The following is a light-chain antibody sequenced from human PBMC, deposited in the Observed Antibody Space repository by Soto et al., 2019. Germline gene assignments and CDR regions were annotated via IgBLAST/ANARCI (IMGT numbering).Light chain of an antibody. CDR3: QVWDSSSAHPV. CDR1: NIGSKS. CDR2: YDS. J-gene: IGLJ3*02. Sequence: SYELTQPPSVSVAPGKTARITCGGNNIGSKSVHWYQQKPGQAPVLVIYYDSDRPSGIPERFSGSNSGNTATLTISRVEAGDEADYYCQVWDSSSAHPVLGGGTKLTVL. V-gene: IGLV3-21*04.